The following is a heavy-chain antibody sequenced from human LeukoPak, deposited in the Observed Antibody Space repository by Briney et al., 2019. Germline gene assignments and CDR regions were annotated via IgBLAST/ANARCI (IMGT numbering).Heavy chain of an antibody. Sequence: PSETLSLTCTVSGGSISSYYWSWIRQPPGKGLEWIGYIYYSGSTNYNPSLKSRVTISVDTSKSQFSLKLSSVTAADTAVYYCARGFIPYYYYYYMDVWGKGTTVTVSS. CDR3: ARGFIPYYYYYYMDV. CDR1: GGSISSYY. CDR2: IYYSGST. V-gene: IGHV4-59*01. J-gene: IGHJ6*03. D-gene: IGHD3-16*02.